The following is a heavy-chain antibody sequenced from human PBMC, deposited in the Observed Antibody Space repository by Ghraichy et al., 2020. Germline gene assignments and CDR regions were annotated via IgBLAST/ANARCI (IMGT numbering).Heavy chain of an antibody. D-gene: IGHD5-18*01. CDR2: ISGSTSLI. V-gene: IGHV3-48*02. CDR3: ARERGFNFGSGFDS. Sequence: GGSLRLSCAASGFTFRNYGMNWVRQAPGKGLEWVSYISGSTSLIHYTDSVKGRFTISRDNEKNSLYLQMNSLRDEDTALYYCARERGFNFGSGFDSWGQGALVTVSS. CDR1: GFTFRNYG. J-gene: IGHJ4*02.